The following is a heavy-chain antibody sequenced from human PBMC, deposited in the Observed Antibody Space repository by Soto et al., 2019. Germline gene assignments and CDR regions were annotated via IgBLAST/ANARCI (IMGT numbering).Heavy chain of an antibody. CDR1: GGTFSSYA. CDR3: ASLTSIAALDAFDI. V-gene: IGHV1-69*13. D-gene: IGHD6-6*01. J-gene: IGHJ3*02. Sequence: ASVKVSCKASGGTFSSYAISWVRQAPGQGLEWMGGIIPIFGTANYAQKFQGRVTITADASTSTAYMELSSLRSEDTAVYYCASLTSIAALDAFDIWGQGTMVTVSS. CDR2: IIPIFGTA.